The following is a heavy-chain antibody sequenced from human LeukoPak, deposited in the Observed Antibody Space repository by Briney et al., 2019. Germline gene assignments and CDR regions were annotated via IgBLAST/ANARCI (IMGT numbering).Heavy chain of an antibody. Sequence: SETLSLTCTVSGGSISSGDYYWSWIRQPPGKGLEWTGYIYYSGSTYYNPSLKSRVTISVDTSKNQFSLKLSSVTAADTAVYYCARDDRYRYYYGMDVWGQGTTVTVSS. CDR1: GGSISSGDYY. CDR2: IYYSGST. D-gene: IGHD3-22*01. V-gene: IGHV4-30-4*01. J-gene: IGHJ6*02. CDR3: ARDDRYRYYYGMDV.